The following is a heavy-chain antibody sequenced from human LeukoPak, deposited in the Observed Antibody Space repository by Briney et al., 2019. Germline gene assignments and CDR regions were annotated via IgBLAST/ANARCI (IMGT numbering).Heavy chain of an antibody. CDR3: AKDRVQRYSYGYMDV. D-gene: IGHD5-18*01. J-gene: IGHJ6*03. CDR2: IIWDGGTT. CDR1: GFTFDDYT. Sequence: GGSLRLSCEASGFTFDDYTMHWVRQSPGKGLEGVSLIIWDGGTTYYADSVRGRFTISRDNSKNSLYLQMNSLRTEDTALYYCAKDRVQRYSYGYMDVWGKGTTVTVSS. V-gene: IGHV3-43*01.